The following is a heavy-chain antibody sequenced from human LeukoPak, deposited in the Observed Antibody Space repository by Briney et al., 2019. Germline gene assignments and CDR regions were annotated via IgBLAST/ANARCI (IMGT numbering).Heavy chain of an antibody. CDR3: ARVGIGTVAGNYFDD. Sequence: GGSLRLSCTASGVTVSSSYMTWVRQAPGKGLDWVSLIYGGGDIFYSDSVKGRFTISRRNSENTLYLQMNNLRAEDTAVYYCARVGIGTVAGNYFDDWGQGTLVTVSS. V-gene: IGHV3-53*04. J-gene: IGHJ4*02. D-gene: IGHD6-19*01. CDR1: GVTVSSSY. CDR2: IYGGGDI.